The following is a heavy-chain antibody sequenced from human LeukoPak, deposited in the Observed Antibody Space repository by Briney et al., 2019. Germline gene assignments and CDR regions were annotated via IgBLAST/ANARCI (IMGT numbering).Heavy chain of an antibody. CDR2: ISSSSSYI. V-gene: IGHV3-21*01. CDR3: FAVRAGAFDI. CDR1: GFTLSNYT. J-gene: IGHJ3*02. Sequence: PVGSLRLSCAASGFTLSNYTMNCVRQAPGKGLEWVSSISSSSSYIYYADSVKGRFTISRDNAKNSLYLQMNSLRAEDTAVYYCFAVRAGAFDIWGQGTMVTVSS.